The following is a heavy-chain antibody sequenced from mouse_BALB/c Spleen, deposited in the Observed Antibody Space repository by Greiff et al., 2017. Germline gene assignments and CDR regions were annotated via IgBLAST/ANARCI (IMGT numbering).Heavy chain of an antibody. CDR3: ASRTSILLAMDY. V-gene: IGHV5-17*02. D-gene: IGHD2-1*01. CDR1: GFTFSSFG. J-gene: IGHJ4*01. CDR2: ISSGSSTI. Sequence: DVKLVESGGGLVQPGGSRKLSCAASGFTFSSFGMHWVRQAPEKGLEWVAYISSGSSTIYYADTVKGRFTISRDNPKNTLFLQMTSLRSEDTAMYYCASRTSILLAMDYWGQGTSVTVSS.